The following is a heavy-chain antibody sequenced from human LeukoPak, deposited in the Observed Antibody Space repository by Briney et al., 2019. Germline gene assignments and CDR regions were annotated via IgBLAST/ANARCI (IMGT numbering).Heavy chain of an antibody. CDR1: GFTFSTYA. Sequence: PGGSLRPSCVASGFTFSTYAMIWGRQAPGRGREWVSTIYDSGGNTYYADSVKGRLTISRDNSKNTLYLQMNSLRGDDTAVYYCAKMTTVTLGWGQGTLVTVSS. V-gene: IGHV3-23*01. CDR2: IYDSGGNT. J-gene: IGHJ4*02. CDR3: AKMTTVTLG. D-gene: IGHD4-11*01.